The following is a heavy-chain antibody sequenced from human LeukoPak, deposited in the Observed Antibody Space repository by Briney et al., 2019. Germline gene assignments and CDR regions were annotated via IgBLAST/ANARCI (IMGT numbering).Heavy chain of an antibody. D-gene: IGHD3-22*01. CDR3: AREYYDSSGRKHAFEN. CDR1: GYTFTDYY. V-gene: IGHV1-2*02. CDR2: IDPGSGGT. Sequence: GASVKVSCKASGYTFTDYYIHWVRQAPGQGLEWMGRIDPGSGGTNYPQKFQGRVTMTRDTSISTAYMDLSRLRSDDTAVYYCAREYYDSSGRKHAFENWGQGTVVTVSS. J-gene: IGHJ3*02.